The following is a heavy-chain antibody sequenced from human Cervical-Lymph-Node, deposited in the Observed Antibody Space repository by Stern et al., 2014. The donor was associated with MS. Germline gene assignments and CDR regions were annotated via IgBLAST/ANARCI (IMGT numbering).Heavy chain of an antibody. CDR1: GYTFTYYA. J-gene: IGHJ4*02. Sequence: VQLVESGAEVKKPGASVNVSCKTSGYTFTYYAISWIRQAPGQGLEWGGWSSPYNGNTNFVQKLQGRVAMTTDTSTSTAYMELRSLRSDDTAVYYCARDDDYTRRAIDYWGQGTLVTVSS. D-gene: IGHD4-11*01. CDR2: SSPYNGNT. V-gene: IGHV1-18*01. CDR3: ARDDDYTRRAIDY.